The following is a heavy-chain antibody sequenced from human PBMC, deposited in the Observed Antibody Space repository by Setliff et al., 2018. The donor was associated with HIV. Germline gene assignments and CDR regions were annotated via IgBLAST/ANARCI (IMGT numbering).Heavy chain of an antibody. J-gene: IGHJ4*02. CDR3: ARDVMEWFGSYFDY. D-gene: IGHD3-3*01. CDR1: GGSISSGSYY. CDR2: IYTSGST. Sequence: PSETLSLTCTVSGGSISSGSYYWSWIRQPAGKGLEWIGRIYTSGSTNYNPSLKSRVTISVDTSKNQFSLKLSSVTAADTAVYYCARDVMEWFGSYFDYWGPGTVVTVSS. V-gene: IGHV4-61*02.